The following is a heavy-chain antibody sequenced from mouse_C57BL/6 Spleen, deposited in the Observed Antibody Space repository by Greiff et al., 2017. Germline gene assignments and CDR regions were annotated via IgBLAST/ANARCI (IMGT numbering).Heavy chain of an antibody. CDR2: ISSGGSYT. CDR1: GFTFSSYG. J-gene: IGHJ3*01. V-gene: IGHV5-6*01. Sequence: EVQLVESGGDLVKPGGSLKLSCAASGFTFSSYGMSWVRQTPDKRLEWVATISSGGSYTYYPDSVKGRFTISRDNAKNTLYLQMSSLKSEDTAMYYCASHDGYSFAYWGQGTLVTVSA. D-gene: IGHD2-3*01. CDR3: ASHDGYSFAY.